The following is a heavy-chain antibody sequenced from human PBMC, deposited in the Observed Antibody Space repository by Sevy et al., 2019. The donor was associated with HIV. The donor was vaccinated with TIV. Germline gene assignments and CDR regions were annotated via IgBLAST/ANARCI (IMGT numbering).Heavy chain of an antibody. CDR1: GFSFSSYW. Sequence: GGSLRLSCAASGFSFSSYWMSWVRQAPGKGLEWVANIKADGSEEKFVDSVKGRFTISRDNAKNALHLQMNSLRVDDTAVYYYARDSHAYGDLDFYNYGMDVWGQGTTVTVSS. J-gene: IGHJ6*02. CDR2: IKADGSEE. D-gene: IGHD4-17*01. V-gene: IGHV3-7*01. CDR3: ARDSHAYGDLDFYNYGMDV.